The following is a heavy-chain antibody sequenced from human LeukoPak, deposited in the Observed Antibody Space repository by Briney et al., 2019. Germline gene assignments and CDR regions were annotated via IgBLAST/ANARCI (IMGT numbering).Heavy chain of an antibody. D-gene: IGHD3-10*01. CDR2: IYYSGST. Sequence: PSETLSLTCTVSGGSISSYHWSWIRQPPGKGLEWIGYIYYSGSTNYNPSLKSRVTISVDTSKNQFSLKLSSVTAADTAVYYCARGQGSGSYYFDYWGQGTLVTVSS. V-gene: IGHV4-59*01. CDR3: ARGQGSGSYYFDY. J-gene: IGHJ4*02. CDR1: GGSISSYH.